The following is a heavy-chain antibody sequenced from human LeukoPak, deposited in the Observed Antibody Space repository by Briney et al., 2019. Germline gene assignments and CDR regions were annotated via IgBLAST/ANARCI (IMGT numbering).Heavy chain of an antibody. Sequence: SETLSLTCTDSGGSISSYYWSWIRQPPRKGQEWIVYIYYSGSTNYNPSLTSRVTISVDTSKNQFSLKLRAVTAADTAVYYCARGGYYDKEAFDIWGQGTMVTVSS. CDR3: ARGGYYDKEAFDI. CDR1: GGSISSYY. D-gene: IGHD3-22*01. CDR2: IYYSGST. J-gene: IGHJ3*02. V-gene: IGHV4-59*13.